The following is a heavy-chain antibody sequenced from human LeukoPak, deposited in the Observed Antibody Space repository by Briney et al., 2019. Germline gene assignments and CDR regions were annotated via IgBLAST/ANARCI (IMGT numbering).Heavy chain of an antibody. Sequence: PRASVKVSCKASGGTFSSYAINWVRQATGQGLEWMGWMNPNSGNTGYAQKFQGRVTMTRNTSISTAYMELSSLRSEDTAVYYCARPWRITGTTYGYWGQGTLVTVSS. CDR2: MNPNSGNT. J-gene: IGHJ4*02. V-gene: IGHV1-8*02. CDR3: ARPWRITGTTYGY. CDR1: GGTFSSYA. D-gene: IGHD1-7*01.